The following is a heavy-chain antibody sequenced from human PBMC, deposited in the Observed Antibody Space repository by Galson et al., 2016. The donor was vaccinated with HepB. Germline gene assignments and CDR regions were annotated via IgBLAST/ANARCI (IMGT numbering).Heavy chain of an antibody. Sequence: ETLSLTCTVSGGSISSNSYYWGWIRQPPGKGLEWIGSIYYVGNTYYNPSLKSRVIISIDKSNNRVSLKLRSVTAADTAVYYCARHERLLSWFDPWGQGSLVTVSS. J-gene: IGHJ5*02. V-gene: IGHV4-39*01. CDR1: GGSISSNSYY. D-gene: IGHD5-12*01. CDR2: IYYVGNT. CDR3: ARHERLLSWFDP.